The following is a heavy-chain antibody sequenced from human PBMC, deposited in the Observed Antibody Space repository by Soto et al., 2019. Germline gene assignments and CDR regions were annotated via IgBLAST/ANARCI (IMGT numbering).Heavy chain of an antibody. CDR3: ARGPPQKKALDV. J-gene: IGHJ6*02. Sequence: ASVKVSCKASGYTFNGYYMHWVRQAPGQGLEWMGWINPNSGGTNYAQKFQGWVTMTRDTSISTAYMELSRLRSDDTAVYYCARGPPQKKALDVWGQGTTVTVSS. V-gene: IGHV1-2*04. CDR1: GYTFNGYY. CDR2: INPNSGGT.